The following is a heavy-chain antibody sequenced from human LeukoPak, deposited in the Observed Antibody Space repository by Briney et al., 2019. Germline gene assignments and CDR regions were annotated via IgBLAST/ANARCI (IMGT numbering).Heavy chain of an antibody. Sequence: SETLSLTCTVSGGSVSGYYWSWIRQPAGKGLEWIGRMYTTGTTNYNPSLKSRATMSVDTSKNQLSLKLSSVTAADTAVYYCARSMYNYDSSGYQSSYWYFDLWGRGTLVTVSS. CDR1: GGSVSGYY. CDR3: ARSMYNYDSSGYQSSYWYFDL. D-gene: IGHD3-22*01. V-gene: IGHV4-4*07. J-gene: IGHJ2*01. CDR2: MYTTGTT.